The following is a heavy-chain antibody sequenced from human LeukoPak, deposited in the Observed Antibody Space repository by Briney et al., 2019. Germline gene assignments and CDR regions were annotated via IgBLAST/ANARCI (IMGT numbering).Heavy chain of an antibody. Sequence: SVKVSCKASGGTFSSYAISWVRQAPGQGLEWMGRIIPILGIANYAQKFQGRVTITADKSTSTAYMELSSLRSEDTAVYYCASRLNYYGSGVLDYWGQGTLVTVSS. V-gene: IGHV1-69*04. D-gene: IGHD3-10*01. CDR1: GGTFSSYA. J-gene: IGHJ4*02. CDR2: IIPILGIA. CDR3: ASRLNYYGSGVLDY.